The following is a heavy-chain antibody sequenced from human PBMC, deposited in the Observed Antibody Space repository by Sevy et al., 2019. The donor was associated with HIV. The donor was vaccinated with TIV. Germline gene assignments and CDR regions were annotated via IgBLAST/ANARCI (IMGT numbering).Heavy chain of an antibody. CDR3: ALERLSSNVAEYFQN. CDR2: ISYDGSNE. J-gene: IGHJ1*01. V-gene: IGHV3-30-3*01. CDR1: GFTFSSFF. D-gene: IGHD1-1*01. Sequence: GGSLRLSCAASGFTFSSFFMHWVRQAPGKGLEWVATISYDGSNEHYTDAVKGRFTISRNNSKNALYLQMNSLSAEDTAVYYCALERLSSNVAEYFQNWGQGTLVTVSS.